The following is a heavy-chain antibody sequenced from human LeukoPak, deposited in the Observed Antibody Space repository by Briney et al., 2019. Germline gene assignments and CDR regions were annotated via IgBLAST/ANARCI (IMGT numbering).Heavy chain of an antibody. Sequence: PSETLSLTCTVSGGSVSRGGYYWNWIRQHPGKGLEWIGFTSYSGSTNYNPSLKSRVTISVDTSKNQFSLKLSSVTAADTAVYYCARSLVYDSSSWAFDYWGQGTLVTVSS. V-gene: IGHV4-61*08. CDR2: TSYSGST. CDR3: ARSLVYDSSSWAFDY. D-gene: IGHD6-13*01. CDR1: GGSVSRGGYY. J-gene: IGHJ4*02.